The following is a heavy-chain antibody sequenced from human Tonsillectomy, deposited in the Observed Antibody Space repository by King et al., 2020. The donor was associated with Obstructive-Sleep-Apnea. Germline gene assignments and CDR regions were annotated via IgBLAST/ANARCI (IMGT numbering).Heavy chain of an antibody. J-gene: IGHJ4*02. D-gene: IGHD2/OR15-2a*01. CDR1: GGSISSTNW. CDR2: IYHSGST. Sequence: QLQESGPGLVKPSGTLSLTCAVSGGSISSTNWWSWVRQPPGKGLEWIGEIYHSGSTNYNPSLTNRVTISIDKSANQFSLKLTSMTAADTAVYYCASGNSTSPGYWGQGTLVTVSS. CDR3: ASGNSTSPGY. V-gene: IGHV4-4*02.